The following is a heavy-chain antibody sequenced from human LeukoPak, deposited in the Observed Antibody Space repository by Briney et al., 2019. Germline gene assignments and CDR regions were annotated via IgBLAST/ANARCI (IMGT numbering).Heavy chain of an antibody. J-gene: IGHJ4*02. D-gene: IGHD1-20*01. CDR1: GFTFSNYA. Sequence: PGGSLRLSCAASGFTFSNYAMHWVRQAPGKGLEWVAAISDDGGNKYYADSVKGRIAISRDNSRNTLYLQMNSLRPEDTAVYYCAKDRGSGYNWNDVLDYWGQGTLVTVSS. V-gene: IGHV3-30*09. CDR3: AKDRGSGYNWNDVLDY. CDR2: ISDDGGNK.